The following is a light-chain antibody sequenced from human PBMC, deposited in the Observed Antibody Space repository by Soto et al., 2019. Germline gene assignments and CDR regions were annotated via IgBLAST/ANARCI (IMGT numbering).Light chain of an antibody. Sequence: DVVMTQSPLSLPVTLGQPASISCRSSRSLVYSDGNAYLNWFQQRPGQSPRRLIYKASNRDSGVPDRVSGSGSGTDFTLQISRVEAEDVGVYDCMQATHWPPTFGRGTRVEIK. V-gene: IGKV2-30*01. CDR3: MQATHWPPT. CDR1: RSLVYSDGNAY. J-gene: IGKJ1*01. CDR2: KAS.